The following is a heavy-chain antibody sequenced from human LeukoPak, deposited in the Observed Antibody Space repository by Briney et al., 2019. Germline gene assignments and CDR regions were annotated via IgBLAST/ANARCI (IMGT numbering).Heavy chain of an antibody. CDR3: ARDPPYPDILTGYSLSDY. CDR1: GYTFTSYG. Sequence: ASVKVSCKASGYTFTSYGISWVRQAPGQGLEWMGWISAYNGNTNYAQKLQGRVTMTTDTSTSTAYMELRSLRFDDTAVYYCARDPPYPDILTGYSLSDYWGQGILVTVSS. V-gene: IGHV1-18*01. J-gene: IGHJ4*02. CDR2: ISAYNGNT. D-gene: IGHD3-9*01.